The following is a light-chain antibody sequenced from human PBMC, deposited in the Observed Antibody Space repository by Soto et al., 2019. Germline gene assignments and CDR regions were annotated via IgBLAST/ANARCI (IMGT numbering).Light chain of an antibody. CDR3: QQYNSYPFT. CDR2: DAS. Sequence: DIPMTQSPSTLSASVGDRVTITCRASQSISSRLAWYQQKPGKAPKLLIYDASSLESGVPSRFGGSGSGTEFTLTISSLQPDDFATYYCQQYNSYPFTFGQGTKLEIK. J-gene: IGKJ2*01. CDR1: QSISSR. V-gene: IGKV1-5*01.